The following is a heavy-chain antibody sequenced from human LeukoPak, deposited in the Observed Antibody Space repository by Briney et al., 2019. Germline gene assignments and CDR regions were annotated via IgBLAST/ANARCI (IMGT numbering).Heavy chain of an antibody. D-gene: IGHD3-3*01. CDR1: GGSISSSSYY. CDR3: ARHGYGLRFLEWPYLDY. CDR2: IYYSGST. V-gene: IGHV4-39*01. Sequence: SETLSLTCTVSGGSISSSSYYWGWIRQHPGKGLEWIGSIYYSGSTYYNPSLKSRVTISVDTSKNQFSLKLSSVTAADTAVYYCARHGYGLRFLEWPYLDYWGQGTLVTVSS. J-gene: IGHJ4*02.